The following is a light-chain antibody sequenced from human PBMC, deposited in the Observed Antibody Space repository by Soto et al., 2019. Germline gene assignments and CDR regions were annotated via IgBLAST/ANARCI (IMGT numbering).Light chain of an antibody. CDR3: QQGNSFPRT. J-gene: IGKJ4*02. V-gene: IGKV1-5*01. CDR2: DAS. Sequence: DIQMTQSPSTLSASIGDRVTITCRASQSISNWLAWYQQKPGKGPKRLIYDASTLASGVPSRFSGSGSGTEFTLTISSLQPEDFATYYCQQGNSFPRTFGGGTKVDIK. CDR1: QSISNW.